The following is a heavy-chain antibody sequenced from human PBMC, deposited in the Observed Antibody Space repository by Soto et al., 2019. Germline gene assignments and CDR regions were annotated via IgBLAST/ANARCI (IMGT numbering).Heavy chain of an antibody. CDR1: GYTFTNYG. J-gene: IGHJ4*02. CDR2: INPSDGTT. V-gene: IGHV1-46*01. Sequence: ASVKVSCKASGYTFTNYGISWVRQAPGQGLEWMGIINPSDGTTTYAQKFQGRVSMTRDKSTSTMYMELSSLSSEDTALYYCARFYSSGYLEMYYFDIWGKGTKDTVSS. CDR3: ARFYSSGYLEMYYFDI. D-gene: IGHD6-19*01.